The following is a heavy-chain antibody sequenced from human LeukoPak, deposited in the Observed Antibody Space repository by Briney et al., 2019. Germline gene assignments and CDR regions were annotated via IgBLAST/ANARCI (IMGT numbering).Heavy chain of an antibody. CDR1: GFTFSSYS. CDR2: ISSSSSTI. V-gene: IGHV3-48*02. CDR3: ARDRGSSGYAENWFDP. J-gene: IGHJ5*02. Sequence: GGSLRLSCAASGFTFSSYSMNWVRQAPGKGLEWVSYISSSSSTIYYADSVKGRFTISRDNAKNSLYLQMNSLRDEDTAVYYCARDRGSSGYAENWFDPWGQGTLVTVSS. D-gene: IGHD3-22*01.